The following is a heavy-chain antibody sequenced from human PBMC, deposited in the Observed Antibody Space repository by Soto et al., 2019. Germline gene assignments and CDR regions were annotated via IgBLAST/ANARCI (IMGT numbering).Heavy chain of an antibody. J-gene: IGHJ4*02. CDR1: GFTFSSHG. V-gene: IGHV3-30*18. D-gene: IGHD6-6*01. Sequence: GGSLRLSCAASGFTFSSHGMHWVRQAPGKGLEWVAVISHDGSNKYYADSVKGRFTISRDNSKNTLYLQMNSLRVEDTAVYYCAKDRISGDVPFDYWGQGTLVTVSS. CDR3: AKDRISGDVPFDY. CDR2: ISHDGSNK.